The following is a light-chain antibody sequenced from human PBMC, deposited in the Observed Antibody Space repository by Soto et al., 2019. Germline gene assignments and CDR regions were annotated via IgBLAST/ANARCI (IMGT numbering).Light chain of an antibody. CDR2: WAS. Sequence: DIVMTQSPDSLAVSLGERATINCKSSQSVLYSSNNKNYLAWYQQKPGQPPKALIYWASTRESGVPDRFSCSGSGTDFTLTISSLQAEDVAVYYCQQYYTTPWTFGQGTKVDIK. CDR1: QSVLYSSNNKNY. CDR3: QQYYTTPWT. V-gene: IGKV4-1*01. J-gene: IGKJ1*01.